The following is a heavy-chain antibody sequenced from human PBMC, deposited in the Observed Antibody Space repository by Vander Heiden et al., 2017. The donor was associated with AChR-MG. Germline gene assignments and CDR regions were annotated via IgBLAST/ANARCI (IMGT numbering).Heavy chain of an antibody. V-gene: IGHV4-59*01. J-gene: IGHJ4*02. Sequence: QLQLQESGPGLVKPSETLSLTCTVSGGSISSYYWSWIRQPPGKGLEWIGYIYYSGSTNYNPSLKSRVTISVDTSKNQFSLKLSSVTAADTAVYYCAREGALGGFDYWGQGTLVTVSS. D-gene: IGHD1-26*01. CDR3: AREGALGGFDY. CDR2: IYYSGST. CDR1: GGSISSYY.